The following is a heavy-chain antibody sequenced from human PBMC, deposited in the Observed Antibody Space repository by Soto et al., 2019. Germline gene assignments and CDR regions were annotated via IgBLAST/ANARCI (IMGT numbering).Heavy chain of an antibody. CDR1: VGSVSSGDDC. CDR2: IYYSGNT. Sequence: PSDSLCLNGTVSVGSVSSGDDCWGWLRQPPGKGLEWIGYIYYSGNTNYNPSLKSRGIISVDTSKNLFSLKLTSVTAADTAVYYCARIQVDPSLPYSLDPWGEGPLGNVS. D-gene: IGHD2-8*02. V-gene: IGHV4-61*08. CDR3: ARIQVDPSLPYSLDP. J-gene: IGHJ5*02.